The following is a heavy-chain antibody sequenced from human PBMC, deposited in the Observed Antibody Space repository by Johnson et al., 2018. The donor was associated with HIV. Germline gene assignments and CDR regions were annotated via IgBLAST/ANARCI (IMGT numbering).Heavy chain of an antibody. J-gene: IGHJ3*02. CDR1: GFTVSSNY. CDR2: VYSGGTT. CDR3: TRRSPYDSFDI. Sequence: EMQLVESGGGLVQPGGSLRLSCAASGFTVSSNYRSWVRQAPGKGLESVSVVYSGGTTHYADAGKGRSTISRDNSKNTLYRQMKSLREEYTAVYYCTRRSPYDSFDIWGQGTMVTVSS. V-gene: IGHV3-66*02.